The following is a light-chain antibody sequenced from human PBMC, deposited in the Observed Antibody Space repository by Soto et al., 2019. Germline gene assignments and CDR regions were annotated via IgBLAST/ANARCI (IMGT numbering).Light chain of an antibody. V-gene: IGLV4-69*01. CDR1: SGHSSYA. CDR3: QTWGTGTWV. CDR2: LNSDGSH. J-gene: IGLJ3*02. Sequence: QPVLTQSPSASASLGASVNLTCTLSSGHSSYAIAWHQQQPEKGPRYLMKLNSDGSHSKGDGIPDRFSGSSSGAERYITISSLQSEDEADYYCQTWGTGTWVFGGGTKLTVL.